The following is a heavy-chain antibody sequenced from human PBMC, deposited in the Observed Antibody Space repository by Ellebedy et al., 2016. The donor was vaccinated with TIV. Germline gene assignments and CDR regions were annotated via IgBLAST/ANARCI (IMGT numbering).Heavy chain of an antibody. J-gene: IGHJ4*02. CDR3: TKRAEGWGFFDY. D-gene: IGHD3-16*01. V-gene: IGHV3-23*01. CDR2: MSEYDGRT. Sequence: GESLKISCATSGFTFIAYVMAWVRQIPGKGLEWVSAMSEYDGRTFYADSVKGRFTISRDNSRDTLFLQMNSLRAEDTAVYYCTKRAEGWGFFDYWGQGILVTVSS. CDR1: GFTFIAYV.